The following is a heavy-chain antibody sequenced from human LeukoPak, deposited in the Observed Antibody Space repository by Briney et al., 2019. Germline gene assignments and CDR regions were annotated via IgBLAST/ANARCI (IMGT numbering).Heavy chain of an antibody. V-gene: IGHV3-7*01. CDR2: IQSDGNEK. Sequence: GGSLRLSCGASGFTFRDYWMSWVRQAPGKGLEWVANIQSDGNEKNYIDSVQGRFTISRDNAKTSLYLQMNSLRAEDTAVYYCARDSAVAAYYGVDVWGQGTTVTVSS. D-gene: IGHD6-19*01. CDR3: ARDSAVAAYYGVDV. CDR1: GFTFRDYW. J-gene: IGHJ6*02.